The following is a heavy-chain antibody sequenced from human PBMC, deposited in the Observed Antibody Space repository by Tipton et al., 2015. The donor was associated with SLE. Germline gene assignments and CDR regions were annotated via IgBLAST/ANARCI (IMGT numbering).Heavy chain of an antibody. J-gene: IGHJ4*01. D-gene: IGHD6-25*01. CDR2: IRFDSSQK. CDR1: GFTFSDYY. V-gene: IGHV3-30*02. CDR3: AKGPQRGYYFDS. Sequence: GSLRLSCAASGFTFSDYYMSWIRQAPGKGLEWVTFIRFDSSQKYYADSVKGRFTISRDNSKNTLYLQMNSLRVEDAAVYYCAKGPQRGYYFDSWGHGTLVTVSS.